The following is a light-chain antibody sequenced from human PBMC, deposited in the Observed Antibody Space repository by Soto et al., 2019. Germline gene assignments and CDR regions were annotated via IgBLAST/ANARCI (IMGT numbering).Light chain of an antibody. J-gene: IGKJ1*01. CDR1: QSVGGSS. V-gene: IGKV3-20*01. CDR2: DTS. CDR3: QHYYTSYTT. Sequence: LRQSPGTLSLTPGERATVSCRASQSVGGSSLAWYQQRPGQAPRLLIYDTSKRATGIPDRFSGSGSGTEFTLTISRLEPEDFAVYYCQHYYTSYTTFGQGTKVDIK.